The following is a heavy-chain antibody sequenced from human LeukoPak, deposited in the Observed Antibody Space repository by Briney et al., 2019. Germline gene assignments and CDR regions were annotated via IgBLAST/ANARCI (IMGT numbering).Heavy chain of an antibody. CDR1: GYTFTSYY. D-gene: IGHD4-11*01. J-gene: IGHJ6*03. Sequence: GASVKVSCKASGYTFTSYYMHWVRQALGQGLEWMGIINPSGGSTSYAQKFQGRVTMTRDMSTSTVYMELSSLRSEDTAVYYCAREYGNPAGYYYYYMDVWGKGTTVTVSS. CDR2: INPSGGST. V-gene: IGHV1-46*01. CDR3: AREYGNPAGYYYYYMDV.